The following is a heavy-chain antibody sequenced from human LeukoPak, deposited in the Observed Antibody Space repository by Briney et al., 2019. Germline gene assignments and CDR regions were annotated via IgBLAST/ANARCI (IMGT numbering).Heavy chain of an antibody. CDR2: IYYSGST. V-gene: IGHV4-39*02. J-gene: IGHJ4*02. CDR3: AREPAYYGDSQALDY. CDR1: GGSISSSSYY. D-gene: IGHD4-17*01. Sequence: PSETLSLTCTVSGGSISSSSYYWGWIRQPPGKGLEWIGSIYYSGSTYYNPSLKSRVTISVDTSKNQFSLKLSSVTAADTAVYYCAREPAYYGDSQALDYWGQGTLVTVSS.